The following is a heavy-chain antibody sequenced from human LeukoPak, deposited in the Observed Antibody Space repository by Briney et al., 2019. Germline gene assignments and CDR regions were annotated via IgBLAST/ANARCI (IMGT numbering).Heavy chain of an antibody. CDR2: ISYDGCNK. CDR1: GFTFSSYG. V-gene: IGHV3-30*03. D-gene: IGHD3-10*01. Sequence: GRSLRLSCAASGFTFSSYGMHWVRQAPGKGLEWVAVISYDGCNKYYADSVKGRFTISRDNSKNTLYLQMNSLRAEDTAVYYCVFEGRADAFDIWGQGTMVTVSS. CDR3: VFEGRADAFDI. J-gene: IGHJ3*02.